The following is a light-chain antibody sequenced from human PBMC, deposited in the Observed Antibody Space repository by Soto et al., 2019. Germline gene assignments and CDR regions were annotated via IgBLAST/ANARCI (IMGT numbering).Light chain of an antibody. Sequence: DIQMTQSPTSLSASVGDRVTITCRASQDIRNFVAWYQQKPGKAPKLLIYAASTLQSGVPSRFSGSGFGTDFTLTINSLQPEDVATYSCQKYSSVPVFGPGTKVEI. CDR3: QKYSSVPV. CDR2: AAS. J-gene: IGKJ3*01. CDR1: QDIRNF. V-gene: IGKV1-27*01.